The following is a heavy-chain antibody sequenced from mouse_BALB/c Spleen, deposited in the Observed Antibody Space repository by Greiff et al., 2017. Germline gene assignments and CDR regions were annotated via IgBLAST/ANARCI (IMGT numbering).Heavy chain of an antibody. Sequence: EVQLVESGGGLVKPGGSLKLSCAASGFTFSSYAMSWVRQTPEKRLEWVASISSGGSTYYPDSVKGRFTISRDNARNILYLQMSSLRSEDTAMYYCARGGSTMITTGRYWYFDVWGAGTTVTVSS. CDR1: GFTFSSYA. CDR2: ISSGGST. D-gene: IGHD2-4*01. CDR3: ARGGSTMITTGRYWYFDV. V-gene: IGHV5-6-5*01. J-gene: IGHJ1*01.